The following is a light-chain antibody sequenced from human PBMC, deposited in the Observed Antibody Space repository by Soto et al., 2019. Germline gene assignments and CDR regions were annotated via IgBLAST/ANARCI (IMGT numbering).Light chain of an antibody. CDR2: RNN. Sequence: QSVLTQPPSASGTPGQRVTISCSGSISNLGSNFIYWYQQLPGAAPKLLISRNNERPSGVPDRFSGSKSGTSASLAISGPRSEDEADYHCAAWDDSLSAVVFGGGTKLTVL. CDR1: ISNLGSNF. V-gene: IGLV1-47*01. CDR3: AAWDDSLSAVV. J-gene: IGLJ3*02.